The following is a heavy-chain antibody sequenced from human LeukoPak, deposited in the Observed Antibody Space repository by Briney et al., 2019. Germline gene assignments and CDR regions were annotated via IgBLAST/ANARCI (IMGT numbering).Heavy chain of an antibody. D-gene: IGHD3-22*01. Sequence: GGSLRLSCAASGFTFSDHYMDWVRQAPGKGLEWVGRTRNKANSYTTEYAASVKGRFTISRDDSKNSVYLQMNRLKTEDTAVYYCARDLGYYDSSGYYSLDPEYYFDYWGQGTLVTVSS. CDR3: ARDLGYYDSSGYYSLDPEYYFDY. CDR2: TRNKANSYTT. V-gene: IGHV3-72*01. J-gene: IGHJ4*02. CDR1: GFTFSDHY.